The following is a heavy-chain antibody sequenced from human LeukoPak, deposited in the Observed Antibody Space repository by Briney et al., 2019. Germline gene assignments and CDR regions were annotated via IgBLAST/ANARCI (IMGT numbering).Heavy chain of an antibody. CDR2: IHNDAVGT. D-gene: IGHD1-1*01. Sequence: QPGGSLRLSCAASGFTFSTYAMSWVRQAPGKGLEWVSLIHNDAVGTYYAGSVKGRFTISRDNSKNTLYLQMNSLRAEDTALYYCPKFRGGTTTLYHFDYWGQGTLVAVSS. CDR3: PKFRGGTTTLYHFDY. V-gene: IGHV3-23*01. J-gene: IGHJ4*02. CDR1: GFTFSTYA.